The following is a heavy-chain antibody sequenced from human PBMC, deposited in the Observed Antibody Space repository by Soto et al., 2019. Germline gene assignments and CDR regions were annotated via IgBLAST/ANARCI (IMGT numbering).Heavy chain of an antibody. Sequence: ASVKVSCKASGYTFTSYAMHWVRQAPGQRLEWMGWINAGNGNTKYSQKFQGRVTITRDTSASTAYVELSSLRSEDTAVYYCARGLGYCISTSCPNWFAPSGQGTLVTVSS. J-gene: IGHJ5*02. V-gene: IGHV1-3*01. CDR3: ARGLGYCISTSCPNWFAP. D-gene: IGHD2-2*01. CDR1: GYTFTSYA. CDR2: INAGNGNT.